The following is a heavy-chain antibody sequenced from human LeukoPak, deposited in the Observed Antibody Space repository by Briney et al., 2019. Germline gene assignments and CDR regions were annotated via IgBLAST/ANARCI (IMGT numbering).Heavy chain of an antibody. CDR1: GYTFTSYG. Sequence: ALVKVSCKASGYTFTSYGISWVRQAPGQGLEWMGWISAYNGNTTYAQKLQGSVTMTTDTYTITAYHELRSVRSDDTAVYYRARDYRWDIVVVPAANPYYYYGMDVWSQGTTVTVSS. V-gene: IGHV1-18*01. J-gene: IGHJ6*02. CDR2: ISAYNGNT. D-gene: IGHD2-2*01. CDR3: ARDYRWDIVVVPAANPYYYYGMDV.